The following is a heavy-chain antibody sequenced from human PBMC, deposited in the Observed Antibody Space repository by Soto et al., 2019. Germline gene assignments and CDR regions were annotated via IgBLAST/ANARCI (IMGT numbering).Heavy chain of an antibody. CDR1: GFTFSTYG. CDR2: MSYDGTKQ. J-gene: IGHJ4*02. V-gene: IGHV3-30*18. Sequence: GGSLRLSCAASGFTFSTYGMHWVRQAPGKGLEWVAAMSYDGTKQYYVDSVKGRFTISRDNSRNTLFLQLNSLRDEDTAGYYCAKEYGSTWIDHWGQGTPVTAPQ. CDR3: AKEYGSTWIDH. D-gene: IGHD6-13*01.